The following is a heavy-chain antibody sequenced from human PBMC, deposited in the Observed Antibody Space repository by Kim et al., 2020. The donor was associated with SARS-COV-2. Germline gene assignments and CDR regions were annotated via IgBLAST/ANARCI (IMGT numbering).Heavy chain of an antibody. V-gene: IGHV3-30*18. CDR1: GFTFSSYG. Sequence: GGSLRLSCAASGFTFSSYGMHWVRQAPGKGLEWVAVISYDGSNKYYADSVKGRFTISRDNSKNTLYLQMNSLRAEDTAVYYCAKDRVLDWNYPFGFSVDYWGQGTLVTVSS. CDR2: ISYDGSNK. CDR3: AKDRVLDWNYPFGFSVDY. J-gene: IGHJ4*02. D-gene: IGHD1-7*01.